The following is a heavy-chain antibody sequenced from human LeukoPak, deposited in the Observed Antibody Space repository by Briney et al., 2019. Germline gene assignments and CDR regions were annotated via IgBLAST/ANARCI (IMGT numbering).Heavy chain of an antibody. D-gene: IGHD1-7*01. Sequence: GGSLRLSCVVSGFNFGDYAMSWVRQAPGKGLEWVGFIRSKASGGTTEYALSVKGTFTISRDDSKSIAYLQMNSLKTEDTVVYYCTRVGGTSFFDYWGQGTLVTVSS. J-gene: IGHJ4*02. CDR3: TRVGGTSFFDY. CDR1: GFNFGDYA. V-gene: IGHV3-49*04. CDR2: IRSKASGGTT.